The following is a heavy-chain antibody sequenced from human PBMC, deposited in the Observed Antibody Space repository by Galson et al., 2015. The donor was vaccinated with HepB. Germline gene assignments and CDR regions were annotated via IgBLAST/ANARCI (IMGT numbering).Heavy chain of an antibody. J-gene: IGHJ4*02. CDR2: IDWDDDK. Sequence: PALVKPTQTLTLTCTFSGFSLSTSRMCVSWIRQPPGKALEWLARIDWDDDKYYSTSLKTRLTISKDTSKNQVVLTMTNMDPVDTATYYCARSGYYGSGSPFDYWGQGTLVTVSS. CDR1: GFSLSTSRMC. CDR3: ARSGYYGSGSPFDY. D-gene: IGHD3-10*01. V-gene: IGHV2-70*11.